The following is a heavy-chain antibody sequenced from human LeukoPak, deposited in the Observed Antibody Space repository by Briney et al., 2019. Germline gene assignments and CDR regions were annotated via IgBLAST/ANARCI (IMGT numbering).Heavy chain of an antibody. D-gene: IGHD5-18*01. V-gene: IGHV3-23*01. CDR2: ISGSGGST. J-gene: IGHJ6*03. CDR3: AKGSRPGYSYGPREYYYYMDV. Sequence: GGSLRLSCAASGFTFSSYAMSWVRQAPGKGLGWVSAISGSGGSTFYADSVKGRFTISRDNSKNTLYLQMNSLRAEDTAVYYCAKGSRPGYSYGPREYYYYMDVWGKGTTVTVSS. CDR1: GFTFSSYA.